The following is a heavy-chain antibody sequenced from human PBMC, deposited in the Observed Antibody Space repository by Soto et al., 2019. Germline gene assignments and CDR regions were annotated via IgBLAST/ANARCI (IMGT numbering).Heavy chain of an antibody. CDR2: IIPILGIA. J-gene: IGHJ6*03. CDR3: ARGEPYVVPAAHVMDV. CDR1: GGTFSSYT. D-gene: IGHD2-2*01. Sequence: SVKVSCKASGGTFSSYTISWVRQAPGQGLEWMGRIIPILGIANYAQKFQGRVTITADKSTSTAYMELSSLRSEDTAVYYCARGEPYVVPAAHVMDVWGKGTTVTVSS. V-gene: IGHV1-69*02.